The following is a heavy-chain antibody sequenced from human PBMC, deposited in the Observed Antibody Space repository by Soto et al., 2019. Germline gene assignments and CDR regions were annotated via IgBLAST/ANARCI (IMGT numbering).Heavy chain of an antibody. V-gene: IGHV3-21*01. CDR2: ISSSSSYI. D-gene: IGHD6-19*01. J-gene: IGHJ4*02. CDR3: ARIESSYSSGWSIFDY. Sequence: GGSLRLSCAASGFTFSSYSMNWVRQAPGKGLEWVSSISSSSSYIYYADSVKGRFTISRDNAKNSLYLQMNSLRAEDTAVYYCARIESSYSSGWSIFDYWGQGTLVTVSS. CDR1: GFTFSSYS.